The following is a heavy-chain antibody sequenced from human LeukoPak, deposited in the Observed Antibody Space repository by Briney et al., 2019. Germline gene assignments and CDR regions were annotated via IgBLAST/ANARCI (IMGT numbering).Heavy chain of an antibody. CDR1: GGSISSYY. Sequence: SETLSLTCTVSGGSISSYYWSWIRQPPGKGLEWIGYIYYSGSTNYNPSLKSRVTISVDTSKNQFSLKLSSVTAADTAVYYCASWGGSGLFDYWGQGTLVTVSS. D-gene: IGHD6-19*01. CDR3: ASWGGSGLFDY. CDR2: IYYSGST. V-gene: IGHV4-59*01. J-gene: IGHJ4*02.